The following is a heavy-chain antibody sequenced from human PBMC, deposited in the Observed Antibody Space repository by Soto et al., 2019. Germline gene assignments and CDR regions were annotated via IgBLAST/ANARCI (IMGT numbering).Heavy chain of an antibody. V-gene: IGHV4-59*01. CDR2: VHYSGGT. CDR3: ARGYYDSRGQSNTFDV. D-gene: IGHD3-22*01. J-gene: IGHJ3*01. CDR1: GASISSSY. Sequence: SETLSLTCTVSGASISSSYWSRIRQSPGKGLEWIGYVHYSGGTKDNPSLNGRVSLSIDTSKNQFSLKLSSVAAADTAVYYCARGYYDSRGQSNTFDVWGQGTMVIVSS.